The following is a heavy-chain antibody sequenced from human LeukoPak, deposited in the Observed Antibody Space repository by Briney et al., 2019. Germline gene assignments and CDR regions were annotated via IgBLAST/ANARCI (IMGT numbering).Heavy chain of an antibody. V-gene: IGHV3-7*03. J-gene: IGHJ4*02. CDR1: GFTFSSYW. D-gene: IGHD3-22*01. CDR3: AKATVYGDSSAYFDY. CDR2: IKQDGSEK. Sequence: GGSLRLSCAASGFTFSSYWMSWVRQAPGKGLEWVANIKQDGSEKYYVDSVKGRFTTSRDNSKNTLYLQMNSLRAEDTAVYFCAKATVYGDSSAYFDYWGQGTLVTVSS.